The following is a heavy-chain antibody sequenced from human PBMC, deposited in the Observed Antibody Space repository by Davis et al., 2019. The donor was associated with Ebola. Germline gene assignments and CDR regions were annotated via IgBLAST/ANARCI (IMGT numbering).Heavy chain of an antibody. Sequence: AASVKVSCKASGYTFTSYAMHWVRQAPGQRLEWMGWINAGNGNTKYSQKFQGRVTITRDTSASTAYMELSSLRSDDTAVYYCARGHAAYYDSSGYHDYWGQGTLVTVSS. CDR3: ARGHAAYYDSSGYHDY. D-gene: IGHD3-22*01. J-gene: IGHJ4*02. CDR1: GYTFTSYA. CDR2: INAGNGNT. V-gene: IGHV1-3*01.